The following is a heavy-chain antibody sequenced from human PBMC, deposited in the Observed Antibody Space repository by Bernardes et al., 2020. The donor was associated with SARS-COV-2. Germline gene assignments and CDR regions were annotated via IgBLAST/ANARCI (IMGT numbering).Heavy chain of an antibody. CDR1: GFTFSNYA. Sequence: GGSLRLSCTASGFTFSNYAMSWVRQAPGKGLEWVSAISGSGVSTYHAESVMGRFTISRDNSKNTLFLQMNSLRAEDTAVYYCAEIPFCGPDCFAFYFDHWGQGALVTVAS. CDR3: AEIPFCGPDCFAFYFDH. CDR2: ISGSGVST. D-gene: IGHD2-21*01. J-gene: IGHJ4*02. V-gene: IGHV3-23*01.